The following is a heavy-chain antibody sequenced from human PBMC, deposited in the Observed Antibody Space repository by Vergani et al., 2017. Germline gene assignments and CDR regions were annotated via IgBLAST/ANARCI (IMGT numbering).Heavy chain of an antibody. V-gene: IGHV3-23*04. CDR2: ISGSGGST. D-gene: IGHD5-12*01. J-gene: IGHJ6*02. CDR3: AKANPRNSXYDYLYYYHAMDV. CDR1: GFTFNHYA. Sequence: EVQMVESGGGLVKPGGSLRLSCVASGFTFNHYAMNWVRQAPGKGLEWVSGISGSGGSTYYAGSVKGRFTISRDSSKNTLYLQMNSLSAGDTAVYYCAKANPRNSXYDYLYYYHAMDVWGQGTTVTVSS.